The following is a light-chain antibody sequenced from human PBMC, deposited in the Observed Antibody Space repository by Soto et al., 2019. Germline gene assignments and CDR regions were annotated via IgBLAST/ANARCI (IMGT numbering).Light chain of an antibody. CDR1: SSNIGSNS. Sequence: QSALTQPPSASGTPGQGVTISCSGSSSNIGSNSVTWYQQLPGTAPKLLMYNSNPRPSGIPGRFSGSKSGTSASLAISGLQSEDEADYYCAAWDDSLNGWVFGGGTKLTVL. V-gene: IGLV1-44*01. CDR3: AAWDDSLNGWV. CDR2: NSN. J-gene: IGLJ3*02.